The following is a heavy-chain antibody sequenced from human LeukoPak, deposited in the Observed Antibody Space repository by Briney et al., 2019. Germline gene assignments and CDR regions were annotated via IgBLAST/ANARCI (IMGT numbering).Heavy chain of an antibody. CDR3: XKGGPQFFDY. J-gene: IGHJ4*02. V-gene: IGHV3-23*01. D-gene: IGHD5-24*01. Sequence: GGSLRLSCAASRFTFSSSAMSWVRQAPGKGLEWVSTISGSGGSTYSTDSVKGRFTISRDNSKSTLYLQMNSLRVEDTAIYYXXKGGPQFFDYWGQGTLVTVSS. CDR2: ISGSGGST. CDR1: RFTFSSSA.